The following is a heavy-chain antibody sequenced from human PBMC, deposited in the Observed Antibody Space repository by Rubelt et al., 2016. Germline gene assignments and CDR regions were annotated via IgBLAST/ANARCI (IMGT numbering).Heavy chain of an antibody. Sequence: GGIIPTFGTANYAQKFQGRVTITADESTSTAYMELSSLRSEDTAVYYCARARGSSGYELKYYYYGMDVWGQGTTVTVSS. CDR3: ARARGSSGYELKYYYYGMDV. CDR2: IIPTFGTA. D-gene: IGHD5-12*01. V-gene: IGHV1-69*01. J-gene: IGHJ6*02.